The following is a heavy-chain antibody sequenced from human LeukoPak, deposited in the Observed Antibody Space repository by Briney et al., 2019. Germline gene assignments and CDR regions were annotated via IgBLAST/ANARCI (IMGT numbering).Heavy chain of an antibody. V-gene: IGHV3-21*05. CDR2: ISSSSSYI. Sequence: PGGSLRLSCAASGFNFSSYEMNWVRQAPGKGREWVSYISSSSSYIYYADSVKGRFTIFRDNAKNSLYLQMNSLRAEDTAVYYCARHSSGYYYFDYWVQGTLVTVSS. J-gene: IGHJ4*02. CDR1: GFNFSSYE. CDR3: ARHSSGYYYFDY. D-gene: IGHD3-22*01.